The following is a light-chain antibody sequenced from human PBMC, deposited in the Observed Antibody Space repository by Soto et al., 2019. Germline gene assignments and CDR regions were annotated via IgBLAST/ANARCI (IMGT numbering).Light chain of an antibody. V-gene: IGKV3-11*01. Sequence: ETVLRQSPATLSLSPGERATLCCRASQSVGSSLAWFQQKPGQAPRLLINDASNRATGIPARFSGSGSGTDFTLIISSLEPEDFAIYYCQQRNEWPLTFGGGTKVDI. CDR1: QSVGSS. CDR3: QQRNEWPLT. J-gene: IGKJ4*01. CDR2: DAS.